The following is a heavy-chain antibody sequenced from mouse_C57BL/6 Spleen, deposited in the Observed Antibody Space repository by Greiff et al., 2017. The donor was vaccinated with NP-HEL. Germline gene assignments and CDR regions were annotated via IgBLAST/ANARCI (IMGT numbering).Heavy chain of an antibody. J-gene: IGHJ4*01. Sequence: QVQLQQSGAELVRPGTSVKVSCKASGYAFTNYLIEWVKQRPGQGLEWIGVINPGSGGTNYNEKFKGKATLTADKSSSTAYMQLSSLTSEDSAVYFSARSDYYGSRGYYAMDCWGQGASVTVSS. CDR3: ARSDYYGSRGYYAMDC. CDR1: GYAFTNYL. D-gene: IGHD1-1*01. V-gene: IGHV1-54*01. CDR2: INPGSGGT.